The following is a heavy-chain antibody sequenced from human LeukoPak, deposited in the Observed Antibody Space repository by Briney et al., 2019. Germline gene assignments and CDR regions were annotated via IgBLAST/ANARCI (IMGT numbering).Heavy chain of an antibody. CDR3: ARDLGSSPVNNWFDP. V-gene: IGHV3-21*01. D-gene: IGHD6-13*01. Sequence: GGSLRLSCAASGFTFSSYSINWVRQAPGKGLEWVSSISSSSSYIYYADSVKGRFTISRDNAKNSLYLQMNSLRAEDTAVYYCARDLGSSPVNNWFDPWGQGTLVTVSP. CDR1: GFTFSSYS. CDR2: ISSSSSYI. J-gene: IGHJ5*02.